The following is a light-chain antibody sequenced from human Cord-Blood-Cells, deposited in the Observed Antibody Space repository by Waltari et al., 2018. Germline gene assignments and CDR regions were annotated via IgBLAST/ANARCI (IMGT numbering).Light chain of an antibody. Sequence: DIVMTQSPDSLAVSLGERATINCQYSQSVLYSSNNKNYLACYQQKPGQPPKLLMYWASTRESGVPDRFSGSGSGTDFTLTISSLQAEDVAVYYCQQYYSTPPTFVQGTKLEIK. CDR3: QQYYSTPPT. CDR1: QSVLYSSNNKNY. V-gene: IGKV4-1*01. J-gene: IGKJ2*01. CDR2: WAS.